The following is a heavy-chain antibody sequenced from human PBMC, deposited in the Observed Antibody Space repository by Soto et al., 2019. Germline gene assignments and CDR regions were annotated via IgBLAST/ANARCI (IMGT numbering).Heavy chain of an antibody. CDR3: ARDGGVASVYGMDV. Sequence: QVHLVQSGAEVKRPGASVKVSCKASGYTLTDYYIHWVRQAPGQGLEWLGWINPNSGGTNYAQKFRGRVTLSMDTSISTSYLALARLTTDDTAVYYCARDGGVASVYGMDVWGQGTTVTVSS. D-gene: IGHD5-12*01. V-gene: IGHV1-2*02. J-gene: IGHJ6*02. CDR1: GYTLTDYY. CDR2: INPNSGGT.